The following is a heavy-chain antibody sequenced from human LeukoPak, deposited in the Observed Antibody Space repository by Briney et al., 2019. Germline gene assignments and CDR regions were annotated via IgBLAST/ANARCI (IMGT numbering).Heavy chain of an antibody. V-gene: IGHV4-30-2*01. D-gene: IGHD3-3*01. J-gene: IGHJ4*02. CDR1: GGSISSGGYY. CDR2: IYHSGST. CDR3: ATQTITIFGVVISH. Sequence: PSETLSLTCTVSGGSISSGGYYWSWIRQPPGKGLEWIGYIYHSGSTYYNPSLKSRVTISVDRSKNQFSLKLSSVTAADTAVYYCATQTITIFGVVISHWGQGTLVTVSS.